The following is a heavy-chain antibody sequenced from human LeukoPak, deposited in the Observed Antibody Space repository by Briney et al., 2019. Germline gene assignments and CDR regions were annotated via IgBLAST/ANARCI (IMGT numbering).Heavy chain of an antibody. CDR2: IYHSGST. J-gene: IGHJ1*01. CDR3: ARGPDYGDYEYFQH. D-gene: IGHD4-17*01. Sequence: SGTLSLTCAVSGGSISSSNWWSWVRQPPGKGLEWTGEIYHSGSTNYNPSLKSRVTISVDKSKNQFSLKLSSVTAADTAVYYCARGPDYGDYEYFQHWGQGTLVTVSS. CDR1: GGSISSSNW. V-gene: IGHV4-4*02.